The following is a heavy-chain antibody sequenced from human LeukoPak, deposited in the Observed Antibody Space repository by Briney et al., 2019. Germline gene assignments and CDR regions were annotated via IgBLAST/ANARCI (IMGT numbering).Heavy chain of an antibody. Sequence: ASVKVSCKASGYTFTSYGISWVRQAPGQGLGWMGWISAYNGNTNYAQKLQGRVTMTTDTSTSTAYMELRSLRSDDTAVYYCARDYVDIVVVPAAITSPYDYWGQGTLVTVSS. J-gene: IGHJ4*02. CDR1: GYTFTSYG. CDR2: ISAYNGNT. CDR3: ARDYVDIVVVPAAITSPYDY. V-gene: IGHV1-18*01. D-gene: IGHD2-2*02.